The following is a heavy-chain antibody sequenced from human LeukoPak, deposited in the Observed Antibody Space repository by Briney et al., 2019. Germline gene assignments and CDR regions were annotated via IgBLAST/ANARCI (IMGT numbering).Heavy chain of an antibody. V-gene: IGHV3-23*01. J-gene: IGHJ4*02. CDR1: GFTFSTHA. D-gene: IGHD3-16*01. Sequence: GGSLRLSCAASGFTFSTHALSWVRQAPGKGLEWVSAISDSGYWRFHADSVKGRFAISRDNSKNTVFLQMNSLRAEDTAVYYCAKGGIMYGYSFGDWGQGTLVTVSS. CDR3: AKGGIMYGYSFGD. CDR2: ISDSGYWR.